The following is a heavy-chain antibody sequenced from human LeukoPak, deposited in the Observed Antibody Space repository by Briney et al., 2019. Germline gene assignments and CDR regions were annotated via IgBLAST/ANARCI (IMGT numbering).Heavy chain of an antibody. J-gene: IGHJ6*02. Sequence: SETLSLTCAVYGGSFSGYYWSWIRQPPGKGLEWIGEINHSGSTNYNPSLKSRVTISVDTSKNQFSLKLSSVTAADTAVYYCARGQVRAPLYYYYGMDVWGQGTTVTVSS. D-gene: IGHD3-10*01. CDR2: INHSGST. CDR1: GGSFSGYY. CDR3: ARGQVRAPLYYYYGMDV. V-gene: IGHV4-34*01.